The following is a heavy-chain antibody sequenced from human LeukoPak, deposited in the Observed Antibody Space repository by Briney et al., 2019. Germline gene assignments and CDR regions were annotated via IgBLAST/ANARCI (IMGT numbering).Heavy chain of an antibody. CDR2: ISSSSSYI. Sequence: GGSLRLSCAASGFTFSSYSMNWVRQAPGKGLEWVSSISSSSSYIYYADSVKGRFTISRDNAKNSLYLQMNSLRAEDTAVYYCARDQGTTYYYDSGGYTFDYWGQGTLVTVSS. D-gene: IGHD3-22*01. J-gene: IGHJ4*02. V-gene: IGHV3-21*01. CDR3: ARDQGTTYYYDSGGYTFDY. CDR1: GFTFSSYS.